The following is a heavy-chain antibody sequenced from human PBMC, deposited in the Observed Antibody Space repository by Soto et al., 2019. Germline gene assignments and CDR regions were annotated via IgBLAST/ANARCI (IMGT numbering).Heavy chain of an antibody. CDR1: GFAFNSHS. Sequence: QMQLLESGGGVVQPGKALRLSCAASGFAFNSHSMHWVRQAPGKGLECLALMTSDGSSKFYADSVKGRCTISRDNSKNTLYLEMNSLRSEDTAVYYCSRDRVIRYTGYELDLWGQGTLVTVSS. J-gene: IGHJ5*02. CDR3: SRDRVIRYTGYELDL. D-gene: IGHD3-9*01. V-gene: IGHV3-30-3*01. CDR2: MTSDGSSK.